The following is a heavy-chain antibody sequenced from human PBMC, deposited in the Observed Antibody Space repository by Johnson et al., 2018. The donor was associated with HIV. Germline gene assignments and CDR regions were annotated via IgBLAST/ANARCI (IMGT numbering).Heavy chain of an antibody. Sequence: QVQLVESGGGVVQPGKSLRLSCAASEFTFSTYAMHWVRQAPGKGLEWVAVISYDGRNKYYADSVKGRFTISRDNSKNTLYLQMNSLRAEDTAVYYCARALVDDAFDIWGQGTMVTVSS. J-gene: IGHJ3*02. CDR2: ISYDGRNK. D-gene: IGHD1-26*01. CDR3: ARALVDDAFDI. CDR1: EFTFSTYA. V-gene: IGHV3-30*04.